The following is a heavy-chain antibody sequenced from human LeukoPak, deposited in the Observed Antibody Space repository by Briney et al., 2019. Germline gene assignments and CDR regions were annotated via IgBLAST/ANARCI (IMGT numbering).Heavy chain of an antibody. CDR1: GYTFTSYY. Sequence: GASVKVSCKASGYTFTSYYMHWVRQAPGQGLEWMGIINPSGGSTSYAQKFQGRVTITADKSTSTAYMELSSLRSEDTAVYYCARGYCSGGSCSPFDPWGQGTLVTVSS. CDR2: INPSGGST. V-gene: IGHV1-46*01. CDR3: ARGYCSGGSCSPFDP. J-gene: IGHJ5*02. D-gene: IGHD2-15*01.